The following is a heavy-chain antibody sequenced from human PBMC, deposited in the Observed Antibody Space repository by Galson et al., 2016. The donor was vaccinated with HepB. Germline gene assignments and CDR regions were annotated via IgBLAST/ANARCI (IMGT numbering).Heavy chain of an antibody. V-gene: IGHV1-18*01. CDR3: ARSAKTIAWYYQFDH. Sequence: SVKVSCKASTYTFTSYGISWVRQAPGQGLEWMGGNSTYNGNTNYVQKFQGRVTMTTDTSTSTAYMELRSLTSDDTAVYYCARSAKTIAWYYQFDHWGQGTLVTVSS. D-gene: IGHD1-7*01. J-gene: IGHJ4*02. CDR1: TYTFTSYG. CDR2: NSTYNGNT.